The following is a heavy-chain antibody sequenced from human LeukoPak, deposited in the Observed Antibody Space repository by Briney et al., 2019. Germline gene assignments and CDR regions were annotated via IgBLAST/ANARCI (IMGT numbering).Heavy chain of an antibody. V-gene: IGHV1-2*02. J-gene: IGHJ4*02. D-gene: IGHD1-7*01. CDR1: RYTFTGYY. CDR2: INPNSGGT. CDR3: ARDGGITGTKFDY. Sequence: ASVKVSCKASRYTFTGYYMHWVRQAPGQGLEWMGWINPNSGGTNYAQKFQGRVTMTRDTSISTAYMELSRLRSDDTAVYHCARDGGITGTKFDYWGQGTLVTVSS.